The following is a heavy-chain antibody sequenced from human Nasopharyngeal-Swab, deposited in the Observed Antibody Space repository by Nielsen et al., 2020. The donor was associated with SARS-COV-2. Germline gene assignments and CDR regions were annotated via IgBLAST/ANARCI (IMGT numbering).Heavy chain of an antibody. CDR3: ARDAGGSGGGY. D-gene: IGHD3-16*01. Sequence: SLKISCAASGFTFDDYAMHWVRQAPGKGLEWVSGISWNSGSIGYADSVKGRFTISRDNSKNTLYLQMNSLRAEDTAVYYCARDAGGSGGGYWGQGTLVTVSS. CDR2: ISWNSGSI. J-gene: IGHJ4*02. V-gene: IGHV3-9*01. CDR1: GFTFDDYA.